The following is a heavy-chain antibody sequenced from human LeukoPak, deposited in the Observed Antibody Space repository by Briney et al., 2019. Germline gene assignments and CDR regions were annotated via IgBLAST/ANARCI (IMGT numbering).Heavy chain of an antibody. CDR2: ISSSGSTI. J-gene: IGHJ4*02. Sequence: GGSLRLSCAASGFTFSNYAMSWVRQAPGKGLEWVSYISSSGSTIYYADSGTGRFTISRHKCENTLYSQMHSLRAEDTAVYYCAKDLSVLVWFGELLNSSYFDYWGQGTLVTVSS. CDR3: AKDLSVLVWFGELLNSSYFDY. D-gene: IGHD3-10*01. V-gene: IGHV3-23*01. CDR1: GFTFSNYA.